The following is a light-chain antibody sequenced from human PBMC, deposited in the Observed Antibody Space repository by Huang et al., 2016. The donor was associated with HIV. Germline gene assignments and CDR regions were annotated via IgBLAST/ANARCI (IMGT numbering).Light chain of an antibody. CDR1: QSVSSY. J-gene: IGKJ1*01. Sequence: EIVLTQSPATLSLSPGERATLSCRASQSVSSYLAWYQQKPSQAPRLLIYDASNRATGIPARFSGSGSGTDFTRTISSLEPEDFAVYYCQQRSNWPPTFGQGTKVEIK. CDR2: DAS. CDR3: QQRSNWPPT. V-gene: IGKV3-11*01.